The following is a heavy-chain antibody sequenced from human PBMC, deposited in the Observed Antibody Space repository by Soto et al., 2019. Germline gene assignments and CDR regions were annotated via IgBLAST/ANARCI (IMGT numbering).Heavy chain of an antibody. CDR2: FVPIFGA. V-gene: IGHV1-69*12. CDR3: ARGGSDYEGSGYYQGHV. D-gene: IGHD3-22*01. J-gene: IGHJ6*02. Sequence: QVQLVQSGAEVKKPGPPGKVSSRPPGATSANLGFTWLRRAPGQGLGCRGWFVPIFGAEHPQKFQGRVTITADESTNTVFMELRGLRSEDTAVYYCARGGSDYEGSGYYQGHVWGQGTTVTVSS. CDR1: GATSANLG.